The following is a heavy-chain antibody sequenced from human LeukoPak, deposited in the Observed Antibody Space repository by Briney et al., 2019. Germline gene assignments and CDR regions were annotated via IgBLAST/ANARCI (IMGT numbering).Heavy chain of an antibody. V-gene: IGHV4-34*01. CDR3: ARSPLYYYMDV. J-gene: IGHJ6*03. Sequence: SETLSLTCAVYGGSFSGYYWSWIRQPPGKGLQWIGEINHSGSTSYNPSLKSRVTISVDTSKNQFSLKLSSVTAADTAVYYCARSPLYYYMDVWGKGTTVTVSS. CDR2: INHSGST. CDR1: GGSFSGYY.